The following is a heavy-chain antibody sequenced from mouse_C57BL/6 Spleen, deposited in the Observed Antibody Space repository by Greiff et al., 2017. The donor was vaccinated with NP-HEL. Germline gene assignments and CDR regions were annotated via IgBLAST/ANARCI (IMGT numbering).Heavy chain of an antibody. CDR2: IDPANGNT. CDR1: GFNIKNTY. Sequence: VQLKESVAELVRPGASVKLSCTASGFNIKNTYMHWVKQRPEQGLEWIGRIDPANGNTKYAPTFQGKATITADTSSNTDYLQLSSMTSEDTAIYYCAREETGEGMDYWGQVTSVTVSS. J-gene: IGHJ4*01. CDR3: AREETGEGMDY. D-gene: IGHD4-1*01. V-gene: IGHV14-3*01.